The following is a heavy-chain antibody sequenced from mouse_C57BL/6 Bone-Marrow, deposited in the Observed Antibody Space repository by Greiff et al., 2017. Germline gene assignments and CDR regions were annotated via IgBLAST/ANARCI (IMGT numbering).Heavy chain of an antibody. CDR2: IRNKANGYTT. Sequence: EVQVVESGGGLVQPGGSLSLSCAASGFTFTDYYMSWVRQPPGKALEWLGFIRNKANGYTTEYSASVKGRFTISRDNSQSILYLQMNALRAEDSATYYCASGITTVVGDYWGQGTTLTVSS. V-gene: IGHV7-3*01. CDR1: GFTFTDYY. CDR3: ASGITTVVGDY. J-gene: IGHJ2*01. D-gene: IGHD1-1*01.